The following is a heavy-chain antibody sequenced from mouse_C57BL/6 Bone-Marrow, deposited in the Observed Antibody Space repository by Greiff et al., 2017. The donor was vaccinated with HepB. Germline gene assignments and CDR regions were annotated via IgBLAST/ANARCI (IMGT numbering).Heavy chain of an antibody. CDR3: ARGWSAY. V-gene: IGHV1-69*01. Sequence: QVQLQQPGAELVMPGASVKLSCKASVYTFTSYWMHWVKQRPGQGLEWIGEIDPSDSYTNYNQKFKGKSTLTVDKSSSTAYMQLSSLTSEDSAVYYCARGWSAYWGQGTLVTVSA. CDR2: IDPSDSYT. D-gene: IGHD2-3*01. J-gene: IGHJ3*01. CDR1: VYTFTSYW.